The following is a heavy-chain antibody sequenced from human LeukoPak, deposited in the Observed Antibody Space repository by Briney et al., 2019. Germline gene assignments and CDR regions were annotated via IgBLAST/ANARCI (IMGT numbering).Heavy chain of an antibody. CDR2: IHPNSGGT. CDR1: GYTFTGYY. Sequence: ASVKVSCKASGYTFTGYYLHWVRQAPGQGLEWMGWIHPNSGGTNYAQKFQGRVTLTRDTSISTAYMELSRLRSDDTAVYYCARVAIAAAGIHDAFDIWGQGTMVTVSS. D-gene: IGHD6-13*01. CDR3: ARVAIAAAGIHDAFDI. J-gene: IGHJ3*02. V-gene: IGHV1-2*02.